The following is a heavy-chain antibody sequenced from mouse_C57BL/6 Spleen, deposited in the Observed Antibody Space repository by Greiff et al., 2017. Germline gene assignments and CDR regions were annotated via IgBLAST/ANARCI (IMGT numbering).Heavy chain of an antibody. CDR3: ARSYYDYDDGGYYFDY. J-gene: IGHJ2*01. V-gene: IGHV1-64*01. CDR1: GYTFTSYW. D-gene: IGHD2-4*01. CDR2: IHPNSGST. Sequence: QVQLQQSGAELVKPGASVKLSCKASGYTFTSYWMHWVKQRPEQGLEWIGMIHPNSGSTNYNEKFKSKATLTVDKSSSTAYMQLSSLTSEDSAVYYCARSYYDYDDGGYYFDYWGQGTTLTVSS.